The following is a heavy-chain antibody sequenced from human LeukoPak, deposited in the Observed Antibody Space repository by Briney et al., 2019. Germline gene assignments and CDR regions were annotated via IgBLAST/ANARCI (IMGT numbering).Heavy chain of an antibody. V-gene: IGHV4-59*01. D-gene: IGHD2/OR15-2a*01. CDR1: GDSISSYY. Sequence: SETLSLTCTVSGDSISSYYWSWIRQPPGEGLEWIGYIYYSGSTNYNPSLKSRVTISVDTSKNQFSLKLSSVTAADTAVYYCARVNRYFLDYWGQGTLVTVSS. J-gene: IGHJ4*02. CDR3: ARVNRYFLDY. CDR2: IYYSGST.